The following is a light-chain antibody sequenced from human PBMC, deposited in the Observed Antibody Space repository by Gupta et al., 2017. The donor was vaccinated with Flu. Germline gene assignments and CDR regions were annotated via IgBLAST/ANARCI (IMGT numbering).Light chain of an antibody. CDR2: EAS. V-gene: IGKV3-11*01. CDR3: QQRSNWPLMYT. Sequence: EIVLTQSAATLSLSPGERATLSCRASQSVSSYLAWYQQKPGQAPRLLIYEASNRATGIPGRFSGSGSATDFTLTISRLEPEDFAVYYCQQRSNWPLMYTCGQGTKLEIK. CDR1: QSVSSY. J-gene: IGKJ2*01.